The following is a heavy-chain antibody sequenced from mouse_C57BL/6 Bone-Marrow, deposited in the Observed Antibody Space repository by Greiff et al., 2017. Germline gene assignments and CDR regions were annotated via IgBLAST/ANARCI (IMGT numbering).Heavy chain of an antibody. CDR3: ARPPYYYGSSRGYFDV. J-gene: IGHJ1*03. D-gene: IGHD1-1*01. V-gene: IGHV5-6*01. Sequence: EVKLVESGGDLVKPGGSLKLSCAASGFTFSSYGMSWVRQTPDKRLEWVATISSGGSYTYYPDSVKGRFTISRDNAKNTQYLQMSSLKSEDTAMYYCARPPYYYGSSRGYFDVWGTGTTVTVSS. CDR1: GFTFSSYG. CDR2: ISSGGSYT.